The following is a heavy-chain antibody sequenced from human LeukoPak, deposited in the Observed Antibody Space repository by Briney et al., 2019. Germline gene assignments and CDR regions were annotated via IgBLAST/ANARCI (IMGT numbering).Heavy chain of an antibody. V-gene: IGHV4-34*01. CDR1: GGSFSGYY. D-gene: IGHD3-9*01. CDR3: ARVLRYFDWKIYFDY. Sequence: PSETLSLTCAVYGGSFSGYYWSWIRQPPGKGLEWIGEINHSGSTNYNPSLKSRATISVDTSKNQFSLKLSSVTAADTAVYYCARVLRYFDWKIYFDYWGQGTLVTVSS. J-gene: IGHJ4*02. CDR2: INHSGST.